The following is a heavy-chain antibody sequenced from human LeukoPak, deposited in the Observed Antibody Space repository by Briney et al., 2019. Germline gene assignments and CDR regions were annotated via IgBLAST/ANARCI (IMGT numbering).Heavy chain of an antibody. V-gene: IGHV5-51*01. CDR1: GFNFTAYW. D-gene: IGHD3-22*01. Sequence: GESLKISCKDSGFNFTAYWIAWVRQMPGKGLEWMGISHPINSDTKYSPSFQGQVTISADKSSSTAYLQWNSLKASDTAMYYCARHQYYYDSSGNYGWFDSWGQGTLVTVSS. CDR3: ARHQYYYDSSGNYGWFDS. CDR2: SHPINSDT. J-gene: IGHJ5*01.